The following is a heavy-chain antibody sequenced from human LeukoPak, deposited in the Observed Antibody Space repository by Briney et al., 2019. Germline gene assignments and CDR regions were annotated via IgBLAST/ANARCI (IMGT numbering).Heavy chain of an antibody. CDR2: IRYDGSNK. CDR1: GFTFSSYG. D-gene: IGHD2-2*01. J-gene: IGHJ4*02. CDR3: AKTPVKEDIVVVPAAKLGGYYFDY. V-gene: IGHV3-30*02. Sequence: GGSLRLSCAPSGFTFSSYGMHWVRQAPGKGLEWVAFIRYDGSNKYYADSVKGRFTISRDNSKNTLYLQMNSLRAEDTAVYYCAKTPVKEDIVVVPAAKLGGYYFDYWGQGTLVTVSS.